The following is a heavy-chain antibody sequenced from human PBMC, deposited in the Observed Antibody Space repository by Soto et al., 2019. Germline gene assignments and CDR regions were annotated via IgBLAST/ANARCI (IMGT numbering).Heavy chain of an antibody. V-gene: IGHV5-51*01. J-gene: IGHJ3*02. CDR2: IYPGDSDT. CDR1: GYSFTSYW. Sequence: PGESLKISCKGSGYSFTSYWIGWVRQMPGKGLEWMGIIYPGDSDTRYSPSFQGQVTISADKSISTAYLQWSSLKASDTAMYYCARQEYSSSWFVAFDIWGQGTTVTVSS. D-gene: IGHD6-13*01. CDR3: ARQEYSSSWFVAFDI.